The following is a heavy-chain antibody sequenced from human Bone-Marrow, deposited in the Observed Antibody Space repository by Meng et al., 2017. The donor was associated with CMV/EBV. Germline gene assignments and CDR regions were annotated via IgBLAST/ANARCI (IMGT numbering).Heavy chain of an antibody. CDR2: ISGSGGST. CDR1: GFTFSSYA. D-gene: IGHD4-17*01. CDR3: AKVLYGDYAHYYYYGMDV. J-gene: IGHJ6*02. Sequence: GESLKISCAASGFTFSSYAMSWVRQAPGKGLEWVSAISGSGGSTYYADSVKGRFTISRENSKNTLYLQMNSLRAEDTAVYYCAKVLYGDYAHYYYYGMDVWGQGTTVTVSS. V-gene: IGHV3-23*01.